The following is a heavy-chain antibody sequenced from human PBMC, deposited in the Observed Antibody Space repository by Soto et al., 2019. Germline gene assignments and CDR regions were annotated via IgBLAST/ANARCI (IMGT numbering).Heavy chain of an antibody. CDR1: GFTFSSYK. CDR3: ARAYWTTRSGFGFDL. J-gene: IGHJ3*01. V-gene: IGHV3-48*01. CDR2: ISASGTI. D-gene: IGHD6-25*01. Sequence: EEQLVESGGDLVQPGGSLRLSCAASGFTFSSYKMNWVRQAPGKGPEWVSYISASGTIHYADSVEGRFTISRDNAKNSLYMQMNSLRVEDTGVYYCARAYWTTRSGFGFDLWGQGTLVIVSP.